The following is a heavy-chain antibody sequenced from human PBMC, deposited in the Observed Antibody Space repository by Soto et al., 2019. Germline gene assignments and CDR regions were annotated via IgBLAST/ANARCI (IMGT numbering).Heavy chain of an antibody. D-gene: IGHD2-8*01. V-gene: IGHV3-23*01. CDR1: GFNFTAYA. Sequence: EVQLLESGGGLVQPGGSLRLCCAASGFNFTAYAMSWVRQAPGKGLEWVSGLVGSGDPIFYAASVRGLFTVSRDNSKNKLFLQMSSLRADDTAIYYCAKDAIANNGIWEPFDMWGRGTGVTVSS. CDR3: AKDAIANNGIWEPFDM. J-gene: IGHJ3*02. CDR2: LVGSGDPI.